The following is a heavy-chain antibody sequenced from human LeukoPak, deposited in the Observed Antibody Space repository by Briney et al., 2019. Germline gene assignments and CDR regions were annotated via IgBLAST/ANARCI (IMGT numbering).Heavy chain of an antibody. J-gene: IGHJ4*02. D-gene: IGHD5/OR15-5a*01. V-gene: IGHV4-59*01. CDR1: GGSFSGYY. CDR3: ASSSVEYFDY. CDR2: IYYSGST. Sequence: SETLSLTCAVYGGSFSGYYWSWIRQPPGKGLEWIGYIYYSGSTNYNPSLKSRVTISVDTSKNQFSLKLSSVTAADTAVYYCASSSVEYFDYWGQGTLVTVSS.